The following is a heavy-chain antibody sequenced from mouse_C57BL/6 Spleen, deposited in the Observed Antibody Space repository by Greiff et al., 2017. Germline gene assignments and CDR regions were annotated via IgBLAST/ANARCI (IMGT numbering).Heavy chain of an antibody. Sequence: QVQLQQPGTELVKPGASVKLSCKASGYTFTSYWMHWVKQRPGQGLEWIGNINPSNGGTNYNEKFKRKATLTVDKSSSTAYMQLSSLTSEDSAVYYGARWDYDYDWDRFAYWGQGTLVTVSA. CDR1: GYTFTSYW. J-gene: IGHJ3*01. CDR2: INPSNGGT. CDR3: ARWDYDYDWDRFAY. V-gene: IGHV1-53*01. D-gene: IGHD2-4*01.